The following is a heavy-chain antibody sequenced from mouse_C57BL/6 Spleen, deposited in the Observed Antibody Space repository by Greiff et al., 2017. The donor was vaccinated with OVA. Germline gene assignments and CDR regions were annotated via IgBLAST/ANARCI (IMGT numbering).Heavy chain of an antibody. CDR3: ARKEYYGSDYFDY. D-gene: IGHD1-1*01. V-gene: IGHV5-17*01. CDR2: ISSGSSTI. Sequence: EVKVVESGGGLVKPGGSLKLSCAASGFTFSDYGMHWVRQAPEKGLEWVAYISSGSSTIYYADTVKGRFTISRDNAKNTLFLQMTSLRSEDTAMYYCARKEYYGSDYFDYWGQGTTLTVSS. J-gene: IGHJ2*01. CDR1: GFTFSDYG.